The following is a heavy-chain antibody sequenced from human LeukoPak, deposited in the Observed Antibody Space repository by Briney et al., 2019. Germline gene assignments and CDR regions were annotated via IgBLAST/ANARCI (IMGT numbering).Heavy chain of an antibody. D-gene: IGHD5-18*01. J-gene: IGHJ4*02. Sequence: GGSLRLSCAASGFTFSDYSMNWVRQAPGKGLEWASSISTSSRYIYNADSVKGRFTISRDNSKNTLYLQMNSLRAEDTAVYYCAKIQGYYFDYWGQGTLVTVSS. V-gene: IGHV3-21*04. CDR1: GFTFSDYS. CDR2: ISTSSRYI. CDR3: AKIQGYYFDY.